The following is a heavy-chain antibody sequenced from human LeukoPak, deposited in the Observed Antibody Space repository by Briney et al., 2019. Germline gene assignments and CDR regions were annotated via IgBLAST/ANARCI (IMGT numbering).Heavy chain of an antibody. CDR2: IKQDGSEK. CDR3: ARSRRFRDSGMDY. D-gene: IGHD6-25*01. Sequence: PGGSLRLSCAASGFTFSSYWMSWVRQAPGKGLEWVANIKQDGSEKYYVDSVKGRFTISRDNAKNSLYLQMNSLRAEDTAVYYCARSRRFRDSGMDYWGQGTLVTVSS. V-gene: IGHV3-7*01. CDR1: GFTFSSYW. J-gene: IGHJ4*02.